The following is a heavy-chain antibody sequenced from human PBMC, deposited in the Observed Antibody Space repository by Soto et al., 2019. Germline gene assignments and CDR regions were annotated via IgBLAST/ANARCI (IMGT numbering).Heavy chain of an antibody. J-gene: IGHJ5*02. CDR1: GGTFSNYV. CDR2: IIAMFGTT. V-gene: IGHV1-69*06. CDR3: ARGYCSPTSCYIGRGDNWFDP. Sequence: QVQLVQSGAEVKKPGSSVKVSCKASGGTFSNYVFGWVRQAPGQGPECMGTIIAMFGTTNYAPKFQGRVTITADKITTTVYMELSSLTSEDTAVYYCARGYCSPTSCYIGRGDNWFDPWGQGTLVTVSS. D-gene: IGHD2-2*02.